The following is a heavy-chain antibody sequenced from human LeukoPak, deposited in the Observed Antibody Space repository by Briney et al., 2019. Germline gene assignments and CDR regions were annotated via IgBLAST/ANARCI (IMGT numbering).Heavy chain of an antibody. D-gene: IGHD1-1*01. CDR1: GFTFSTYE. CDR3: AREGIGRYYYYYYMTS. CDR2: ISNSGSTI. Sequence: GGSLRLSCAASGFTFSTYEMNWVRQAPGKGLEWVSYISNSGSTIYYADSVKGRFTISRDNAKNSLYLQMNSLRAEDTAVYYCAREGIGRYYYYYYMTSGAKGPRSPSP. V-gene: IGHV3-48*03. J-gene: IGHJ6*03.